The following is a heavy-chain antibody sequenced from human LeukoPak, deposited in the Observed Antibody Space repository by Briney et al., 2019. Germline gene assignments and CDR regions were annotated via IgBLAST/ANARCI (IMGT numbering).Heavy chain of an antibody. CDR2: INHSGGT. V-gene: IGHV4-34*01. D-gene: IGHD2-15*01. CDR3: ARVPCSGGSCYFSGYYFDY. CDR1: GGSFSGYY. Sequence: PSETLSLTCAVYGGSFSGYYWSWIRQPPGKGLEWIGEINHSGGTNYNPSLKSRVTISVDTSKNQFSLKLSSVTAADTAVYYCARVPCSGGSCYFSGYYFDYWGQGTLVTVSS. J-gene: IGHJ4*02.